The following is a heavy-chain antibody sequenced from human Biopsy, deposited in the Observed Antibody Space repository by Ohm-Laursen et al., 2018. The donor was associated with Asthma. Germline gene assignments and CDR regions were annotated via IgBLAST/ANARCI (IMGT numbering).Heavy chain of an antibody. CDR1: GDSLGSFINYA. V-gene: IGHV1-69*01. CDR2: LIPVLGTA. D-gene: IGHD5-12*01. J-gene: IGHJ6*02. Sequence: SSVKVSCKASGDSLGSFINYAISWVRQAPRQGLEWMGGLIPVLGTADYAPMFEGRVTITADESTSTAYLELTSLRFEDTAVYYCARGYSGTDRIVYYYSGMEVWGQGTAVTVSS. CDR3: ARGYSGTDRIVYYYSGMEV.